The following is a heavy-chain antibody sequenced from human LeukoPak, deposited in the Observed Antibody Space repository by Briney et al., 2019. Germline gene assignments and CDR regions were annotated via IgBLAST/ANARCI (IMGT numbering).Heavy chain of an antibody. V-gene: IGHV3-15*01. Sequence: PGGSLGLSCAASGFTFSNAWMSWVRQAPGKGLECFGRIKSKTDGGTTDYAAPVKGRFTISRDDSNTTLYLQMNSLKTEDTAVYYCTTGDLRFLEWLYYFDYWGQGTLVTVSS. J-gene: IGHJ4*02. CDR3: TTGDLRFLEWLYYFDY. CDR1: GFTFSNAW. CDR2: IKSKTDGGTT. D-gene: IGHD3-3*01.